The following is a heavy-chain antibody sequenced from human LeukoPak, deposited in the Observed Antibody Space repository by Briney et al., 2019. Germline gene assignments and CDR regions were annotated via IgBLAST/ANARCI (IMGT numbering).Heavy chain of an antibody. CDR1: GGSISSGSYY. D-gene: IGHD3-3*01. Sequence: SQTLSLTCTVSGGSISSGSYYWNWMQQPAGKGLGWIGRIYTSGSTNYNPSLKSRITISVDTSKDQFSLQLSSVTAADTAVYYCARAGGYDFWSGDHFDYWGQGTLVTVSS. CDR3: ARAGGYDFWSGDHFDY. CDR2: IYTSGST. J-gene: IGHJ4*02. V-gene: IGHV4-61*02.